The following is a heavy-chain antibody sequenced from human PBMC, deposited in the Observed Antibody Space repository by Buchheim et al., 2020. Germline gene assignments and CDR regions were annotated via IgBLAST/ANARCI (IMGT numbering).Heavy chain of an antibody. D-gene: IGHD3-22*01. CDR3: VRGEYDSSGRYYGAHFDY. V-gene: IGHV4-34*01. Sequence: QVQLQQWGAGLLKPSETLSLTCAVYGGSFSTYYWSWIRQPPGKGLEWIGEINHSGSTNYNPTLKSRVTISVDTPKNQFSLKLRSVTAADTAVYYCVRGEYDSSGRYYGAHFDYWGQGTL. J-gene: IGHJ4*02. CDR1: GGSFSTYY. CDR2: INHSGST.